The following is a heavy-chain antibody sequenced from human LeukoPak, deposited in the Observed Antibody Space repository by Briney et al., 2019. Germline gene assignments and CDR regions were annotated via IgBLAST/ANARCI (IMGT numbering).Heavy chain of an antibody. V-gene: IGHV3-74*01. CDR3: ARAPSEIGGYYPEYFRH. CDR1: GFTFSSYW. CDR2: IKSDGST. J-gene: IGHJ1*01. Sequence: GRSLRLSCAASGFTFSSYWMHWVRQASGKGLVWVSRIKSDGSTNYADSVKGRFTISRDNAKNTVSLQMNSLRAEDTGVYYCARAPSEIGGYYPEYFRHWGQGTLVTVSS. D-gene: IGHD3-22*01.